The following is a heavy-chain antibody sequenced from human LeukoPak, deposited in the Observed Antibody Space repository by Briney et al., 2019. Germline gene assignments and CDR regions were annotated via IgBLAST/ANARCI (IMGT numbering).Heavy chain of an antibody. CDR1: GFTFSSYA. Sequence: GGSLRLSCAASGFTFSSYAMHWVRQAPGKGLEWVAVISYDGTNKYSADSVKGRFTISRDNSKNTLYLEMNSLRAVDTAVYYCASHYDTSGYHYFDFRGQGTLVTVSS. J-gene: IGHJ4*02. CDR3: ASHYDTSGYHYFDF. V-gene: IGHV3-30-3*01. CDR2: ISYDGTNK. D-gene: IGHD3-22*01.